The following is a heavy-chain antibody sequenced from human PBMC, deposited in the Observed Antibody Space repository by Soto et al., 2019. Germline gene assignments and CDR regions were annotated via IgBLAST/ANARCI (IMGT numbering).Heavy chain of an antibody. D-gene: IGHD3-10*01. CDR1: GFTFSSYA. J-gene: IGHJ4*02. Sequence: PGGSLRLSCAASGFTFSSYAMSWVRQAPGKGLEWVSAISGSGGSTYYADSVKGRFTISRDNSKNTLYLQMNSLRAEDTAVYYCAKDGWFGELLPLFFDYWGQGTLVTVSS. CDR2: ISGSGGST. CDR3: AKDGWFGELLPLFFDY. V-gene: IGHV3-23*01.